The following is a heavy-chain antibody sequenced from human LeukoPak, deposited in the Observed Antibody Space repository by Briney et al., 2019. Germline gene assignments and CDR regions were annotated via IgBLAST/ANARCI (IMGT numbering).Heavy chain of an antibody. Sequence: GGSLRLSCAASGFTFSSYDMHWVRQAPGKGLEWIAFIWCDGSNRYYADSVTGRFIISRDNSKNTVYLQMNSLRAEDTAVYYCARDGAAAGPEIYQYYYMDVWGKGTTVTVSS. D-gene: IGHD6-13*01. J-gene: IGHJ6*03. CDR3: ARDGAAAGPEIYQYYYMDV. CDR1: GFTFSSYD. CDR2: IWCDGSNR. V-gene: IGHV3-33*01.